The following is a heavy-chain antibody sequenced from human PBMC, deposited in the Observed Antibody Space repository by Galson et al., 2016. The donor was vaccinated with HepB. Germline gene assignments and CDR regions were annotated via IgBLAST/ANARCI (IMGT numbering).Heavy chain of an antibody. CDR2: VYSSGDT. V-gene: IGHV4-61*02. D-gene: IGHD3-3*01. CDR3: ARDTYYFWDGFTSYAFDI. Sequence: TLSLTCSVSGDSISSGTYYWSWIRQPAGRGLEWIGRVYSSGDTNYNPSLKSRATISVDTSKNQFSLRLSSVTAAYTALYYCARDTYYFWDGFTSYAFDIWGQGRMVTVSS. J-gene: IGHJ3*02. CDR1: GDSISSGTYY.